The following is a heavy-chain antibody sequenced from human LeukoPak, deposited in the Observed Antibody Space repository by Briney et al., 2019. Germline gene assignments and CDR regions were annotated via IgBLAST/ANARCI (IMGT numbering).Heavy chain of an antibody. Sequence: PSETLSLTCTVSGGVISSSSYYWGWIRQPPGKGLEWIGSIYYSGSTYYNPSLKSRVTISVDTSKNQFSLKLSSVTAADTAVYYCARRPTSSGYDPPFDYWSQGTLVTVSS. J-gene: IGHJ4*02. CDR3: ARRPTSSGYDPPFDY. D-gene: IGHD5-12*01. CDR2: IYYSGST. V-gene: IGHV4-39*01. CDR1: GGVISSSSYY.